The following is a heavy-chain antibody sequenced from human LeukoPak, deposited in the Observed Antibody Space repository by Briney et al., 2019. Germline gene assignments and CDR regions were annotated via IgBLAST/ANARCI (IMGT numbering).Heavy chain of an antibody. V-gene: IGHV4-4*02. CDR1: GGSISNTNW. J-gene: IGHJ4*02. CDR2: VNLQGST. CDR3: AREGGPYRPLDY. Sequence: SETLSRTCGVSGGSISNTNWWTWFRQPPGKGLEWIGEVNLQGSTNYNPSLKSRVAISVDKSENHISLKLTSVTAADTAVYYCAREGGPYRPLDYSGQGTLVTVAS.